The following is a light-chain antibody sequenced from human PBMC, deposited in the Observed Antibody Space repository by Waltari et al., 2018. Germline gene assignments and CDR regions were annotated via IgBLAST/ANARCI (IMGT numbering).Light chain of an antibody. CDR1: WIGRQH. CDR3: QVWDSVTDHLV. CDR2: YHD. Sequence: YVLTQPPSVSVAPGQTARISCEGAWIGRQHLQWYRQKSGQAPFLVVYYHDVRPSGVPERFSASNSGDTATLTIGRAEAGDEADYYCQVWDSVTDHLVFGGGTKVTVL. J-gene: IGLJ2*01. V-gene: IGLV3-21*02.